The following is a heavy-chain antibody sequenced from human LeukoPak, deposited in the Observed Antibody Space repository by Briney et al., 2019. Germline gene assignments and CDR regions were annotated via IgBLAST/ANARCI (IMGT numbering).Heavy chain of an antibody. CDR2: IKQDGSEK. J-gene: IGHJ4*02. CDR1: GFTFSSYW. D-gene: IGHD5-18*01. CDR3: KTELRAAMADFEY. V-gene: IGHV3-7*05. Sequence: GGSLRLSCAAAGFTFSSYWMSWVRQAPGKGLEWVANIKQDGSEKYYVDSVKGRFTISRDNAKNSLYLQMNSLRAEDTAVYYCKTELRAAMADFEYWGQGTLVTVSS.